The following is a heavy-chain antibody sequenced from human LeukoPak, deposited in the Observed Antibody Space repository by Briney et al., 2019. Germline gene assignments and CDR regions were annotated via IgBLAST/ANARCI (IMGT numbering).Heavy chain of an antibody. CDR3: ARNDFWSGYYSDY. CDR1: GGSFSGYY. Sequence: TSETLSLTCAGYGGSFSGYYWIWIRQLPGNGLKWIGEINHSGSTNYNPSLKSRVTISVDTSKNQFSLKLSSVTAADTAVYYCARNDFWSGYYSDYWGQGTLVTVSS. CDR2: INHSGST. V-gene: IGHV4-34*01. D-gene: IGHD3-3*01. J-gene: IGHJ4*02.